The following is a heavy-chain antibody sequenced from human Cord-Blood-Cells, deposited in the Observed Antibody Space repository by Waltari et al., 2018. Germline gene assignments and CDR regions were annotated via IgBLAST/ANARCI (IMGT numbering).Heavy chain of an antibody. CDR2: ISYDGSNK. D-gene: IGHD3-22*01. CDR3: AKWAGYDSSGYDY. V-gene: IGHV3-30*18. Sequence: QVQLVESGGGVVQPGRSLRLSCAASGFTFSSYGMHWFGQAPGKGLEWVSVISYDGSNKYYADSVKGRFTISRDNSKNTLYLQMNSLRAEDTAVYYCAKWAGYDSSGYDYWGQGTLVTVSS. J-gene: IGHJ4*02. CDR1: GFTFSSYG.